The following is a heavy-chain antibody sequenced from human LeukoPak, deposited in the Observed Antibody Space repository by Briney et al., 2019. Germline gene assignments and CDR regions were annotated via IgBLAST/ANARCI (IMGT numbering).Heavy chain of an antibody. V-gene: IGHV3-30*02. J-gene: IGHJ4*02. Sequence: GSLRLSCAASGFTFSSYGMHWVRQAPGKGLEWVAFIRSDGSNKYYADSVKGRFTISRDNSKNTLYLQMNSLRAEDTAVYYCARESITGDRDFDYWGQGTLITVSS. CDR2: IRSDGSNK. CDR3: ARESITGDRDFDY. D-gene: IGHD7-27*01. CDR1: GFTFSSYG.